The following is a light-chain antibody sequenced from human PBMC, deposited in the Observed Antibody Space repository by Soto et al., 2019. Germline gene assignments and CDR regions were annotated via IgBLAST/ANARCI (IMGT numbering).Light chain of an antibody. J-gene: IGLJ2*01. CDR1: SSDVGSYNL. V-gene: IGLV2-23*02. CDR3: CSYAGSSTL. Sequence: QSAPTQPASVSGSPGQSITISCTGTSSDVGSYNLVSWYQQHPGKAPKLMIYEVSKRPSGVSNRFSGSKSGNTASLTISGLQAEDEADYYCCSYAGSSTLFGGGTKLTVL. CDR2: EVS.